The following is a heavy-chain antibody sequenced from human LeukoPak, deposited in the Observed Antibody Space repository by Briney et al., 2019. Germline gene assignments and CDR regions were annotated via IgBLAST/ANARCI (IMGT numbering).Heavy chain of an antibody. J-gene: IGHJ6*02. Sequence: GGSLRLSCAASGFTFSSYGMHWVRQAPGKGLEWVAVISYDGSNKYYADSVKGRFTISRDNSKNTLYLQMNSLRAEDTAVYYCAKDIVVVPVAPPYYYYGMDVWGQGTRSPSP. V-gene: IGHV3-30*18. CDR3: AKDIVVVPVAPPYYYYGMDV. CDR2: ISYDGSNK. CDR1: GFTFSSYG. D-gene: IGHD2-2*01.